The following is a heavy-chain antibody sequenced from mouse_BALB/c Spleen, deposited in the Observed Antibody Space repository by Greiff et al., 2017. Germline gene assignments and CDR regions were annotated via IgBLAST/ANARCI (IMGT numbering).Heavy chain of an antibody. CDR1: GFAFSSYD. Sequence: EVKLMESGGGLVKPGGSLKLSCAASGFAFSSYDMSWVRQTPEKRLEWVAYISSGGGSTYYPDTVKGRFTISRDNAKNTLYLQMSSLKSEDTAMYYCARQYYGYVRFDYWGQGTTLTVSS. J-gene: IGHJ2*01. CDR2: ISSGGGST. V-gene: IGHV5-12-1*01. CDR3: ARQYYGYVRFDY. D-gene: IGHD1-2*01.